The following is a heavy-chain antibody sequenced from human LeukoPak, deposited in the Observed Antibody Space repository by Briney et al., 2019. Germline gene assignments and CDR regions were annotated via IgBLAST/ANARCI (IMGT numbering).Heavy chain of an antibody. CDR3: ARRQGTTLNFDY. CDR2: INAYNGNT. Sequence: ASVKVSCKASGYTFSSYGFSWVRQAPGQGLEWMGWINAYNGNTNYAQNLQGRVTMTTDTSTSTAYMELRSLRSDDTAVYYCARRQGTTLNFDYWGQGTLVTVSS. J-gene: IGHJ4*02. D-gene: IGHD1-1*01. CDR1: GYTFSSYG. V-gene: IGHV1-18*01.